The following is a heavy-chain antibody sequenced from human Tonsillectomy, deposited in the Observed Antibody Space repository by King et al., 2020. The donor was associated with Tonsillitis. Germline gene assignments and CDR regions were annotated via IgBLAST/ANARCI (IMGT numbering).Heavy chain of an antibody. Sequence: VQLQQWGAGLLKPSETLSLTCAVYGGSFSGPYWSWIRQPPGKGLEWIGEINHSGSTKYNPSLKSRVTISVDTSKNQFSLKLSSVTAADTAVYYCSNLLGIGAEGEDGWGQGVAVTVSS. D-gene: IGHD1-26*01. V-gene: IGHV4-34*01. CDR2: INHSGST. J-gene: IGHJ6*02. CDR1: GGSFSGPY. CDR3: SNLLGIGAEGEDG.